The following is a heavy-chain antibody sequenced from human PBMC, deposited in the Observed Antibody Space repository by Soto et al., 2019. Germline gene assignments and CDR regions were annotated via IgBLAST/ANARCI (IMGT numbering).Heavy chain of an antibody. D-gene: IGHD3-10*01. V-gene: IGHV3-30*02. CDR1: GFIFSNYG. CDR3: AMVRLADSSLDH. J-gene: IGHJ4*02. CDR2: ISYDGSDI. Sequence: GGSLRLSCVGSGFIFSNYGMHWVRQVPGKGLEWVAFISYDGSDILYGDSVKGRFTISRDNSKSTLFLHMNRPTAEDTAIYFCAMVRLADSSLDHWGQRTLVTVSS.